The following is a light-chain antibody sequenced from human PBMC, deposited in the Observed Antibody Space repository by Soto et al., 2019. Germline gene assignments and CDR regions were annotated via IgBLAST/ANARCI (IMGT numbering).Light chain of an antibody. CDR2: GAS. CDR3: QQYGSSPPRFT. CDR1: QSVSSSY. J-gene: IGKJ3*01. V-gene: IGKV3-20*01. Sequence: EIVLTQSPGTLSLSPGERATLSCRASQSVSSSYLAWYQQKPGQAPRLLIYGASSRATGIPDRFSGSGSGTAFTLTISGLEPEDFAVYYCQQYGSSPPRFTFGPGTKVDIK.